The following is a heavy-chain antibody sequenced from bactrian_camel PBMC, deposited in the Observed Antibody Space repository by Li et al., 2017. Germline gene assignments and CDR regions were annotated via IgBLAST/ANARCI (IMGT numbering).Heavy chain of an antibody. D-gene: IGHD2*01. CDR2: IADNGAT. CDR1: SSVYC. V-gene: IGHV3S53*01. Sequence: HVQLVESGGGSVQAGGSLNLTCVASSSVYCMGWFRHPPGKRETREAVATIADNGATSYADSVKGRFTISRDNAKHTLYLQMNSLKPEDTAMYYCAAENRPVVGGPLDEDEYSEWGQGTQVTVS. J-gene: IGHJ4*01. CDR3: AAENRPVVGGPLDEDEYSE.